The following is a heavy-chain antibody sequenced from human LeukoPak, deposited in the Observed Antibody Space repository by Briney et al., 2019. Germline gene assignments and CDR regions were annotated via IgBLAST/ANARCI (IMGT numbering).Heavy chain of an antibody. V-gene: IGHV1-24*01. D-gene: IGHD2-21*01. CDR3: ATGIVPGEFDY. J-gene: IGHJ4*02. CDR2: FDPEDGET. Sequence: ASVKVSCKASGYTFTSYGISWVRQAPGKGLEWMGGFDPEDGETIYAQKFQGRVTMTEDTSTDTAYMELSSLRSEDTAVYYCATGIVPGEFDYWGQGTLVTVSS. CDR1: GYTFTSYG.